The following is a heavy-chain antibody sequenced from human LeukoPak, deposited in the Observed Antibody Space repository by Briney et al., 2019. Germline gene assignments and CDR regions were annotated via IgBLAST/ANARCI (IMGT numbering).Heavy chain of an antibody. CDR2: INHSGST. J-gene: IGHJ5*02. Sequence: SETLSLTCAVYGGSFSGYYWSWIRQPPGKGLEWIGEINHSGSTNYNPSLKSRVTISVDTSKNQFSLKLSSVTAADTAVYYCARETNRFDPWGQGTLVTVSS. CDR3: ARETNRFDP. V-gene: IGHV4-34*01. CDR1: GGSFSGYY. D-gene: IGHD2-8*01.